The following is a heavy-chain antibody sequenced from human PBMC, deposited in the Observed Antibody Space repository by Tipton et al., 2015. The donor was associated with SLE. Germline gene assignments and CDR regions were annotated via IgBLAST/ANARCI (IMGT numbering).Heavy chain of an antibody. CDR1: GGSISSYY. D-gene: IGHD6-13*01. J-gene: IGHJ3*02. Sequence: TLSLTCTVSGGSISSYYWSWVRQPPGKGLECIGYIYSRGSTNYNPSLKSRVTMSLDTSKNQFSLNLSSVTAADTAVYYCARHLPYSSSPIAFDIWGQGTMVSVSS. CDR3: ARHLPYSSSPIAFDI. CDR2: IYSRGST. V-gene: IGHV4-4*09.